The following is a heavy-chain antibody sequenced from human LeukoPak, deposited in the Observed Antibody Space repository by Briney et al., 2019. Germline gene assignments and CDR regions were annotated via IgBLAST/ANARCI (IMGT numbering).Heavy chain of an antibody. J-gene: IGHJ4*02. CDR1: GYTFTGYY. D-gene: IGHD1-26*01. V-gene: IGHV1-2*02. Sequence: ASVKVSCKASGYTFTGYYMHWVRQAPGQGLEWMGWINPNSGGTNYAQKFQGRVTMTRDTSICTAYMELSRLRSDDTAVYYCARGMWDGSYSNFDYWGQGTLVTVSS. CDR3: ARGMWDGSYSNFDY. CDR2: INPNSGGT.